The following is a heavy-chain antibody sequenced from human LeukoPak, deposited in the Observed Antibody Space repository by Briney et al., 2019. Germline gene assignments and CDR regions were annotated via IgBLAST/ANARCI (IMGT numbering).Heavy chain of an antibody. J-gene: IGHJ5*02. CDR3: ARAYSSSWFDWFDP. Sequence: SETLSLTCTVSGGSISSYYWSWLRQPPGKGLEWIGEINHSGSTNYNPSLKSRVTISVDTSKNQFSLKLSSVTAADTAVYYCARAYSSSWFDWFDPWGQGTLVTVSS. V-gene: IGHV4-34*01. D-gene: IGHD6-13*01. CDR1: GGSISSYY. CDR2: INHSGST.